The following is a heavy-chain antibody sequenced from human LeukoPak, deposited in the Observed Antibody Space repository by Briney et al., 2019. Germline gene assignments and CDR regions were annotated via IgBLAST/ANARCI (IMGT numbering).Heavy chain of an antibody. J-gene: IGHJ4*02. D-gene: IGHD3-16*01. Sequence: GGSLRGSCSASGFTFSDYDMTWVRQAPGKWLEWISSISGLSSHIYYGDSVKGRFSISRDNAKNSLYLQMNSLGAEDTAVYYCGRAFPPLRTSSAGDLWGQGTLVTVSS. CDR3: GRAFPPLRTSSAGDL. V-gene: IGHV3-21*01. CDR2: ISGLSSHI. CDR1: GFTFSDYD.